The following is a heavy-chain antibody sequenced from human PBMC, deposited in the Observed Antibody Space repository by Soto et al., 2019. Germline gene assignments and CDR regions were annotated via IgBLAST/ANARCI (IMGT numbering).Heavy chain of an antibody. V-gene: IGHV5-51*01. CDR2: IYPDDSDT. CDR3: ARPGYYDSSGFFNFDH. CDR1: GYSFNTYW. D-gene: IGHD3-22*01. J-gene: IGHJ4*02. Sequence: GESLKISCKASGYSFNTYWIGWVRQLPGKGLEWMGIIYPDDSDTRYSPSFQGQVTISADKSFTTVYLQWNSLKASDIAFYYCARPGYYDSSGFFNFDHWGRGTLITVSS.